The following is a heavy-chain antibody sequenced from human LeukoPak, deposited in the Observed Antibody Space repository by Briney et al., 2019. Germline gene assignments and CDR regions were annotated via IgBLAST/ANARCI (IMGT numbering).Heavy chain of an antibody. Sequence: ASVKVSCKASGYTFTGYYIHWVRQAPGQGLEWMGRINPNSGGTNYVQKFQGRVNMTRDTSISTAYMELSRLRSDDTAVYHCARDGRFGELSDYWGQGTLVTVSS. D-gene: IGHD3-10*01. V-gene: IGHV1-2*06. CDR1: GYTFTGYY. J-gene: IGHJ4*02. CDR2: INPNSGGT. CDR3: ARDGRFGELSDY.